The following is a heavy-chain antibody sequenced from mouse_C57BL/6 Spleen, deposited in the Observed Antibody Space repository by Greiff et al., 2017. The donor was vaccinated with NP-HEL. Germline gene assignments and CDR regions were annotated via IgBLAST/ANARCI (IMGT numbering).Heavy chain of an antibody. D-gene: IGHD1-1*01. J-gene: IGHJ3*01. CDR3: AREGVGGFAY. CDR2: IYPRDGST. Sequence: QVQLKESGPELVKPGASVKLSCKASGYTFTSYDINWVKQRPGQGLEWIGWIYPRDGSTKYNEKFKGKATLTVDTSSSTASMGLHGETSEDSAVCCCAREGVGGFAYWGQGTLVTVSA. CDR1: GYTFTSYD. V-gene: IGHV1-85*01.